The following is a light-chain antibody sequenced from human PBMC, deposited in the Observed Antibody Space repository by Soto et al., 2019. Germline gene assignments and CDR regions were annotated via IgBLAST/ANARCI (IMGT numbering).Light chain of an antibody. Sequence: EIVLTQSPCTLSLSPGERATLSCRASQSVRSSSLAWCQQKPGQAPRLLIYGASSRATGIPVRFSGSGSGTDFTLTISRLEPEDFAVYYCQQYGSSGTFGQGTKVDIK. CDR1: QSVRSSS. V-gene: IGKV3-20*01. CDR2: GAS. J-gene: IGKJ1*01. CDR3: QQYGSSGT.